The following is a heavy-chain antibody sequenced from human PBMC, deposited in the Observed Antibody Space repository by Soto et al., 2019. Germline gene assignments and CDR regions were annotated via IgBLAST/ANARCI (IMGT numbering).Heavy chain of an antibody. Sequence: GASVKVSCKASGYTFTGYDMHWVRQAPGQGLEWMGWISTKNGHTKYAQKLQDRVTLTTDTSTSTAYMELRSLRPDDTAVYPCIKDDCSGDTCYLGHWGQGPLVTVSS. CDR3: IKDDCSGDTCYLGH. CDR2: ISTKNGHT. V-gene: IGHV1-18*04. D-gene: IGHD2-15*01. CDR1: GYTFTGYD. J-gene: IGHJ4*02.